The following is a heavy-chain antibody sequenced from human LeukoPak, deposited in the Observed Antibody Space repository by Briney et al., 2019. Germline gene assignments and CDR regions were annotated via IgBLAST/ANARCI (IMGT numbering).Heavy chain of an antibody. CDR2: INPNSGGT. CDR3: AREGGVHDYGDYGNFDP. Sequence: GASVKVSCKASGYTFTGYYMHWVRQAPGQGLEWMGWINPNSGGTNYAQKFQGRVTMTRDTSISTAYMELSRLRSDDTAVYYCAREGGVHDYGDYGNFDPWGQGTLVTVSS. CDR1: GYTFTGYY. D-gene: IGHD4-17*01. V-gene: IGHV1-2*02. J-gene: IGHJ5*02.